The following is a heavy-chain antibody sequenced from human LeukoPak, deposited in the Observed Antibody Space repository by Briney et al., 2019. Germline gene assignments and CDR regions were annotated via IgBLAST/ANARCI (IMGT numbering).Heavy chain of an antibody. Sequence: LSETLSLTCTVSGGSISSYYWSWIRQPPGKGLEWIGYIYYSGSTNYSPSLKSRVTISVDTSKNQFSLKLSSVTAADTAVYYCARLGVRYSTSSWWFDPWGQGTLVTVSS. D-gene: IGHD6-6*01. CDR2: IYYSGST. V-gene: IGHV4-59*08. CDR1: GGSISSYY. CDR3: ARLGVRYSTSSWWFDP. J-gene: IGHJ5*02.